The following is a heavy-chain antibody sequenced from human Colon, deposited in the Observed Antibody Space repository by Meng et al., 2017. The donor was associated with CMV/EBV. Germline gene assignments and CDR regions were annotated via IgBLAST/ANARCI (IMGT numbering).Heavy chain of an antibody. CDR1: GFTFSSYA. V-gene: IGHV3-30-3*01. Sequence: GESLKISCAASGFTFSSYAMHWVRQAPGKGLEWVAVISYDGSNKYYADSVKGRFTISRDNYKNTLYLQMNSLRAEDTAGYYCARYYNAHLGAYYFDYWGQGTLVTVSS. CDR3: ARYYNAHLGAYYFDY. D-gene: IGHD3-10*01. CDR2: ISYDGSNK. J-gene: IGHJ4*02.